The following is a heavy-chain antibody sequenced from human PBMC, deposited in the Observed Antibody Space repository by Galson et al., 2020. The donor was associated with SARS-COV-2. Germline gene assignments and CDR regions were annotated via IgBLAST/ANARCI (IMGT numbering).Heavy chain of an antibody. CDR2: IYYSGST. J-gene: IGHJ5*02. V-gene: IGHV4-39*01. CDR3: ARHALTYYDFWSGYSNNWFDP. D-gene: IGHD3-3*01. Sequence: SETLSLTCTVSGGSISSSSYYWGWIRQPPGKGLEWIGSIYYSGSTYYNPSLKSRVTISVDTSKNQFSLKLSSVTAADTAVYYCARHALTYYDFWSGYSNNWFDPWGQGTLVTVSS. CDR1: GGSISSSSYY.